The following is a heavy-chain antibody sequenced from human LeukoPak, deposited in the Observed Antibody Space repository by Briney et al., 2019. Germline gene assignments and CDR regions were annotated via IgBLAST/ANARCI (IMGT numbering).Heavy chain of an antibody. V-gene: IGHV1-46*01. CDR1: GYTFTSYY. CDR2: INPSGGST. D-gene: IGHD3-22*01. J-gene: IGHJ4*02. Sequence: ASVTVSCKASGYTFTSYYMHWVRQAPGQGLEWMGIINPSGGSTSYAQKFQGRVTMTRDTSTSTVYMELSSLRSEDTAVYYCARTTYYYDSSGYIGPYYFDYWGQGTLVTVSS. CDR3: ARTTYYYDSSGYIGPYYFDY.